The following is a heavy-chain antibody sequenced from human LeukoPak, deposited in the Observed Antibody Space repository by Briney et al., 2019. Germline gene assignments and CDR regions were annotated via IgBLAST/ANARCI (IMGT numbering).Heavy chain of an antibody. Sequence: ASVKVSCKASGYTFTSYGIRWVRQAPGQGLEWMGWISAYNGNTNYAQKLQGRVTMTTDTSTSTAYIELRSLRSDDTAVYYCARDLRSYYGSGSFNYWGQGTLVTVSS. D-gene: IGHD3-10*01. CDR2: ISAYNGNT. V-gene: IGHV1-18*01. CDR3: ARDLRSYYGSGSFNY. J-gene: IGHJ4*02. CDR1: GYTFTSYG.